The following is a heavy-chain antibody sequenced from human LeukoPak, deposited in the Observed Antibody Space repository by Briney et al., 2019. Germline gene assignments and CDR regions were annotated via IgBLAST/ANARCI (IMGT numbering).Heavy chain of an antibody. CDR2: IKQDGSEK. J-gene: IGHJ1*01. Sequence: GGSLRLSCIGSGFSLNNYWMSWVRQAPGKGLEWVADIKQDGSEKYFVDSVKGRFTISRDNAKNSLFLEMNSLRAEDTAVYYCARETPYNWNYYYFQYWGQGILVTVSS. CDR1: GFSLNNYW. D-gene: IGHD1-7*01. CDR3: ARETPYNWNYYYFQY. V-gene: IGHV3-7*01.